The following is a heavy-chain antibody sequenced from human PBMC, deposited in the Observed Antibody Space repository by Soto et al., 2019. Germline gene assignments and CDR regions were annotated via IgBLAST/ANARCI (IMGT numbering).Heavy chain of an antibody. D-gene: IGHD5-18*01. CDR2: INHSGST. V-gene: IGHV4-34*01. J-gene: IGHJ6*02. Sequence: SETLSLTCAVYGGSFSGYYWSWIRQPPGKGLEWIGEINHSGSTNYNPSLKSRVTISVDTSKNQFSLKLSSVTAADTAVYYCARLDGYSYGRGGRYYGMDVWGQGTTVTVSS. CDR1: GGSFSGYY. CDR3: ARLDGYSYGRGGRYYGMDV.